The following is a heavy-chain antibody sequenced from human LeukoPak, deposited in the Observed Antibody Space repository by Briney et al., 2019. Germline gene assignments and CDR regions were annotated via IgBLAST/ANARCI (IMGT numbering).Heavy chain of an antibody. CDR1: GFTFSSYG. Sequence: GGSLRLSCAASGFTFSSYGMHWVRQAPGKGLEWVAVISYDGSNKYYADSVKGRFTISRDNSKNTLYLQMNSLRAEDTAVYYCAKTYYYDSSGYFDYWGQGTLVTVSS. J-gene: IGHJ4*02. V-gene: IGHV3-30*18. CDR2: ISYDGSNK. D-gene: IGHD3-22*01. CDR3: AKTYYYDSSGYFDY.